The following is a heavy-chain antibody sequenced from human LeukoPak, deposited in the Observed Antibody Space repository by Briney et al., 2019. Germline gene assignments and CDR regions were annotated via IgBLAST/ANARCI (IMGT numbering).Heavy chain of an antibody. V-gene: IGHV4-59*08. J-gene: IGHJ6*02. CDR2: IYYSGST. D-gene: IGHD4-23*01. CDR1: GGSISSYY. CDR3: AGTTVVRYYYYGMDV. Sequence: PSETLSLTCTVSGGSISSYYWSWIRQPPGKGLEWIGYIYYSGSTNYNPSLKSRVTISVDTSKNQFSLKLSSVTAADTAVYYCAGTTVVRYYYYGMDVWGQGTTVTVSS.